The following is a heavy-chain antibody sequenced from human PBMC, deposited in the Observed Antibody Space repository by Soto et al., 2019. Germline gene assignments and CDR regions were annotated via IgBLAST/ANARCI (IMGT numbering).Heavy chain of an antibody. CDR3: ARRAGSYYNSPRGNYYYDYMDV. CDR1: GYTFTSYG. D-gene: IGHD3-10*01. CDR2: ISAYNGNT. Sequence: QVQLVQSGAEVKKPGASVKVSCKASGYTFTSYGISWVRQAPGQGLEWMGWISAYNGNTNYAQKLQGRVTMTTDTSTSTAYMELRSLRSDDTAVYYCARRAGSYYNSPRGNYYYDYMDVWGKGTTVTVSS. J-gene: IGHJ6*03. V-gene: IGHV1-18*01.